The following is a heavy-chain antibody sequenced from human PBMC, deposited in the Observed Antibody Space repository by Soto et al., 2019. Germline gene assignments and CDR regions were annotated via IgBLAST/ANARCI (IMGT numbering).Heavy chain of an antibody. CDR2: IYYSGST. V-gene: IGHV4-31*03. D-gene: IGHD3-10*01. Sequence: QVQLQESGPGLVKPSQTLSLTCTVSGGSISSGGYYRSWIRQHPGKGLEWIGYIYYSGSTYYNPSLKSRVTISVDTSENQFSLKLSSVTAADTAVYYCARDYLGHYGSGSGRAFDIWGQGTMVTVSS. J-gene: IGHJ3*02. CDR3: ARDYLGHYGSGSGRAFDI. CDR1: GGSISSGGYY.